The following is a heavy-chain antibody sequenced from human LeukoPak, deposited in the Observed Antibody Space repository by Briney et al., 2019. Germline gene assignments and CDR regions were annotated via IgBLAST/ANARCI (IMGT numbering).Heavy chain of an antibody. D-gene: IGHD3-3*01. CDR2: INSDGSST. CDR3: ATGFFYYYYMDV. J-gene: IGHJ6*03. CDR1: GFTFSSYW. V-gene: IGHV3-74*01. Sequence: GGSLRLSCAASGFTFSSYWMHWVRQAPGKGLVWVSRINSDGSSTSYADSVKGRFTISRDNAKNTLYLQMNSLRAEDTAVYYCATGFFYYYYMDVWGKGTTVTVSS.